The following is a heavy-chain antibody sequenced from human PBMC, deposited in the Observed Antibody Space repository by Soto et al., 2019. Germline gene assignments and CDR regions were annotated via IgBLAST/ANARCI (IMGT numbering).Heavy chain of an antibody. V-gene: IGHV1-8*01. D-gene: IGHD6-13*01. Sequence: ASLKVSCKSAGYTYTRDDINWGRQATGQGLGWMGWMNPNSGNTGYAQKFQGRVTMTRNTPISTAYMELRSLKSQDTAVYYCVRDSGAKLSSSWGQGTLVTVSS. CDR2: MNPNSGNT. CDR1: GYTYTRDD. J-gene: IGHJ4*02. CDR3: VRDSGAKLSSS.